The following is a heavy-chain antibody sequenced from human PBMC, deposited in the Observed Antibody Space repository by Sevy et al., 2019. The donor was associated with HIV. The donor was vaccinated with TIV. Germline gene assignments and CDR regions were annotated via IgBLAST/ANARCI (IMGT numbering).Heavy chain of an antibody. Sequence: SETMSLTCTVSGGSISSYYWSWIRQPAGKGLEWIGRIYTSGSTNYNPSLKSRVTMSVDTSKNQCSLKLSSVTAADTAVYYCARDDSSWVFDYWGQGTLFTVSS. CDR1: GGSISSYY. J-gene: IGHJ4*02. D-gene: IGHD6-13*01. CDR3: ARDDSSWVFDY. V-gene: IGHV4-4*07. CDR2: IYTSGST.